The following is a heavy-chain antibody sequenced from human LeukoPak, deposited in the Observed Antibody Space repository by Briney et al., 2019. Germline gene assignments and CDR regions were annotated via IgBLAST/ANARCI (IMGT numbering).Heavy chain of an antibody. D-gene: IGHD4-17*01. CDR1: GYSFTTYA. CDR3: ARRLKGSYGNLFDY. J-gene: IGHJ4*02. CDR2: INPDKGDA. Sequence: ASVKVSCKASGYSFTTYATHWVRQAPGQRLEWMGWINPDKGDAKYSQNFQGRITVTRDTSASTTYMELSSLVSEDTAVYYRARRLKGSYGNLFDYWGRGTLVTVSS. V-gene: IGHV1-3*01.